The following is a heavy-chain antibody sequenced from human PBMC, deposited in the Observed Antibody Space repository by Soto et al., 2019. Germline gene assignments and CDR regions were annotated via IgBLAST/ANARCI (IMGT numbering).Heavy chain of an antibody. CDR2: ITYDGNSK. V-gene: IGHV3-30*18. J-gene: IGHJ6*02. CDR3: AQNLGGSYYYDTSDYYALDV. CDR1: GFTFINDG. Sequence: GGSLRLSCAASGFTFINDGMHWVRQAPGKGLEWVAVITYDGNSKYYTDSVKGRFPLSRDNSKNTMYLQMNSLITEDTAVYYCAQNLGGSYYYDTSDYYALDVWGQGTTVTVS. D-gene: IGHD3-22*01.